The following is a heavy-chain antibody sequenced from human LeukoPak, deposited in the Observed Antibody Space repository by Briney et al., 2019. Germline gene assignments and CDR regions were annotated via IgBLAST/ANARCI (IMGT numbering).Heavy chain of an antibody. Sequence: ASLKLSCTTSGYTFIKYLIHWVRQAPGQGLEWVLTINSNGDATNYATTLKGRLTFTHHTSTTTLYLELTGLTPDDTAVYLCARPLFCAFDNCGYWLDPCGPGTLVTASS. CDR2: INSNGDAT. J-gene: IGHJ5*02. V-gene: IGHV1-46*01. D-gene: IGHD1-20*01. CDR3: ARPLFCAFDNCGYWLDP. CDR1: GYTFIKYL.